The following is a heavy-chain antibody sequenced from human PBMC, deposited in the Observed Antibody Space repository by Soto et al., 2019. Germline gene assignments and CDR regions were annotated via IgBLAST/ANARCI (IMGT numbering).Heavy chain of an antibody. D-gene: IGHD2-15*01. CDR1: GYTFTSNA. V-gene: IGHV1-3*01. CDR3: ARFIGGAYGMDV. CDR2: INAANGNT. J-gene: IGHJ6*02. Sequence: ASVKVSCKASGYTFTSNAMHWVRQAPGQRLEWMGWINAANGNTKYSQKLQGRVTITRDTSASTAYMELSSLRSEDTAVYYCARFIGGAYGMDVWGQGTTVTVSS.